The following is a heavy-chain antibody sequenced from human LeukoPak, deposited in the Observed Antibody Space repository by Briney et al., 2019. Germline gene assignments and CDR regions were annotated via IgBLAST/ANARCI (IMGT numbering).Heavy chain of an antibody. V-gene: IGHV4-30-2*01. Sequence: KASETLSLTCTVSGGSISSGGYYWSWIRQPPGKGLEWIGYIYHSGSTYYNPSLKSRVTISVDRSKNQFSLKLSSVTAADTAVYYCARERGRSSSGWFNIDYWGQGTLVTVSS. J-gene: IGHJ4*02. D-gene: IGHD6-19*01. CDR1: GGSISSGGYY. CDR2: IYHSGST. CDR3: ARERGRSSSGWFNIDY.